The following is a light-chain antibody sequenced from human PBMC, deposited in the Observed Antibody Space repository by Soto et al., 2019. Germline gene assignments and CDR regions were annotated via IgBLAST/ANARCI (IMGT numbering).Light chain of an antibody. J-gene: IGLJ1*01. Sequence: QSALTQPRSVSGSPGQSVTISCTGTSSDVGGYNYVSWYQQHPGKAPKLMIYDVSKRPSGVPDRFSGSKSGNTASLTISGLQAVDEADYYCCSYAGSYVFGTGTKVTVL. CDR2: DVS. CDR3: CSYAGSYV. CDR1: SSDVGGYNY. V-gene: IGLV2-11*01.